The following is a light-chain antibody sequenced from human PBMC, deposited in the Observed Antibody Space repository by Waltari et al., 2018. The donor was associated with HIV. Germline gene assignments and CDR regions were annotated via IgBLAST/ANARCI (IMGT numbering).Light chain of an antibody. CDR2: SAS. CDR1: QSIDSF. V-gene: IGKV1-12*01. J-gene: IGKJ4*01. CDR3: QQAASFPHT. Sequence: DIQMTQSPSYMSALVGDSVSINCRANQSIDSFLAWYQQKPGEAPKLWIYSASRLENGGASRVFACGSGTDFTLTSTGLQTEEFATYYCQQAASFPHTVGGGTKV.